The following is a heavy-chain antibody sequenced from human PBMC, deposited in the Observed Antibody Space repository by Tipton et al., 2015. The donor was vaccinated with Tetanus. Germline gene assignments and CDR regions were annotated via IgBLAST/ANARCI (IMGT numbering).Heavy chain of an antibody. CDR2: IYFEGST. V-gene: IGHV4-39*02. J-gene: IGHJ5*02. Sequence: GLVKPSETLSLTCTVSGGSVRGGNYYWNWIRQPPGKGLEWLASIYFEGSTYYSPSLKSRVTIAVDTSQNLFSLRLTSVTAADTAMYYCARHLYGYWFDPWGQGALVTVSS. CDR1: GGSVRGGNYY. CDR3: ARHLYGYWFDP. D-gene: IGHD3-10*01.